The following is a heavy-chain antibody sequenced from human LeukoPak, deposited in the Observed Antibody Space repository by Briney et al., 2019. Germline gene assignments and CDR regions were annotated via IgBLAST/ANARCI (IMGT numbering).Heavy chain of an antibody. CDR2: IIPLFGTA. J-gene: IGHJ5*02. Sequence: SVKVSCKTSGGTFNNSAISWVRQAPGQGLEWLGGIIPLFGTAGYAQKFQGRVTITKDESTRTVYLGLASLTSADTAVYYCARDVHGDYGSGWFDPWGQGTLVSVSS. CDR1: GGTFNNSA. V-gene: IGHV1-69*05. CDR3: ARDVHGDYGSGWFDP. D-gene: IGHD4-17*01.